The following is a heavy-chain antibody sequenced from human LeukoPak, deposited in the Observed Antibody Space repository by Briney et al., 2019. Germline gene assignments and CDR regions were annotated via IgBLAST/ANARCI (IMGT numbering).Heavy chain of an antibody. V-gene: IGHV1-69*05. D-gene: IGHD2-15*01. Sequence: ASVKVSCKASVGTFSSYAISWVRQAPGQGREWMGGIIPIFGTANYAQKFQGRVTITTDESTSTAYMELSSLRSEDTAVYYCAREYYCSGGSCYLSWFDPWGQGTLVTVSS. J-gene: IGHJ5*02. CDR2: IIPIFGTA. CDR3: AREYYCSGGSCYLSWFDP. CDR1: VGTFSSYA.